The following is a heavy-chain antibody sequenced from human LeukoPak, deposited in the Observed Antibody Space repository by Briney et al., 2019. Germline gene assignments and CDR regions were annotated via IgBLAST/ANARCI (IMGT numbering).Heavy chain of an antibody. Sequence: SETLSLTCGVSGGSISNTNWWTWFRQPPGKGLEWIGEVNLQGSTNYNPSLKSRVTISVDTSKNQFSLKLSSVTAADTAVYYCARHDAFYYGSGSWYYFDSWGQGTLVTVSS. CDR1: GGSISNTNW. CDR3: ARHDAFYYGSGSWYYFDS. CDR2: VNLQGST. D-gene: IGHD3-10*01. J-gene: IGHJ4*02. V-gene: IGHV4-4*02.